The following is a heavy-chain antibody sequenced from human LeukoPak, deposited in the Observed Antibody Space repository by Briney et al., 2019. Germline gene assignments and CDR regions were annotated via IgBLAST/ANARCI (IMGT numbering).Heavy chain of an antibody. V-gene: IGHV3-15*01. D-gene: IGHD2-21*01. CDR3: TTAINFDIAAFDV. CDR2: IKSTRDGGAT. CDR1: GFTFKNAW. Sequence: GGSLRPSCEASGFTFKNAWMIWVRQAPGKGPEWVGRIKSTRDGGATEYAAPVKGRFTISRDDSKNTVYLQMSSLITDDTGVYYCTTAINFDIAAFDVWGQGTLVTVSS. J-gene: IGHJ3*01.